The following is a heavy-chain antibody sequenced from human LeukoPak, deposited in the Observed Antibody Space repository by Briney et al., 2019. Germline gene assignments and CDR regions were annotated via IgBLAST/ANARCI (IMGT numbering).Heavy chain of an antibody. J-gene: IGHJ3*02. V-gene: IGHV3-23*01. Sequence: GGSLRLPCAASGFTFSSYAMSWVRQAPGKGLEWVSAISGSGGSTYYADSVKGRFTISRGNSKNTLYLQMNSLRAEDTAVYYCAKTPVAYCSGGSCYSDAFDIWGQGTMVTVSS. CDR2: ISGSGGST. D-gene: IGHD2-15*01. CDR3: AKTPVAYCSGGSCYSDAFDI. CDR1: GFTFSSYA.